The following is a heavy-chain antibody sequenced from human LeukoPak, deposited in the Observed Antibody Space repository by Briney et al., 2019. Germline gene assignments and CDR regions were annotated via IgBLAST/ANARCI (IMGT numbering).Heavy chain of an antibody. CDR3: ARNVYDLRGQWLVPGFDY. J-gene: IGHJ4*02. Sequence: GGSLRLSCAASGFTFGSYEMNRVRQAPGKGLEWVSYIGTIISTTYSEDFVKGRFTVSRDAAKSSLYLKMSSLRAEDTAVYYCARNVYDLRGQWLVPGFDYWGQGTLVTVSS. CDR2: IGTIISTT. V-gene: IGHV3-48*03. CDR1: GFTFGSYE. D-gene: IGHD6-19*01.